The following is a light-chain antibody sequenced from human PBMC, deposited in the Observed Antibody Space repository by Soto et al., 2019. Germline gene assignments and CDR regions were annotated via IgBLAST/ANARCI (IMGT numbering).Light chain of an antibody. Sequence: EIVLTQSPCTLSLSPGGGATLSCRASQRVTNNYLAWYQQKPGQAPRLLIHGASSRATGIPDRFSGSGSGTDFTLTIRKLEPEDFAVYYCQQYCCSPLTFGGGTKVEI. CDR1: QRVTNNY. CDR2: GAS. CDR3: QQYCCSPLT. J-gene: IGKJ4*01. V-gene: IGKV3-20*01.